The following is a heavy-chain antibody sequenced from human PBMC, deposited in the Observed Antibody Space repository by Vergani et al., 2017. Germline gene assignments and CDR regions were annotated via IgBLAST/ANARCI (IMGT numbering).Heavy chain of an antibody. D-gene: IGHD6-13*01. CDR1: GGSISSYY. Sequence: QVQLQESGPGLVKPSETLSLTCTVSGGSISSYYWSWIRQPPGKGLEWIGYIYYCGSTNYNPSLKSRVTISVDTSKNQFSLKLSSVTAPDTAVYYCARLKNGSSWYVITGYYYYGMDVWGQGTTVTVSS. CDR2: IYYCGST. V-gene: IGHV4-59*08. CDR3: ARLKNGSSWYVITGYYYYGMDV. J-gene: IGHJ6*02.